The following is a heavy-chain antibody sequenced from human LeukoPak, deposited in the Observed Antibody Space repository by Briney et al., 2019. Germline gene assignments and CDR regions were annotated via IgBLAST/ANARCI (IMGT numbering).Heavy chain of an antibody. Sequence: GESLKISCKGSGYSFSSYWIGWVRQMPGKGLKWMGMIYPGDSDTRYSPSFQGQVTISADKSISTAYLQWSSLKASDTAMYYCARRAYCGGDCYLDYWRQGTLVTVSS. D-gene: IGHD2-21*02. CDR3: ARRAYCGGDCYLDY. CDR2: IYPGDSDT. CDR1: GYSFSSYW. V-gene: IGHV5-51*01. J-gene: IGHJ4*02.